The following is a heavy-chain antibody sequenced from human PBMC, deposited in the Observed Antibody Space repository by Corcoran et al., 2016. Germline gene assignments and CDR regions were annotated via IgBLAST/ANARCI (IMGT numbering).Heavy chain of an antibody. D-gene: IGHD4-4*01. CDR3: ASLRHSNFMGGRDV. V-gene: IGHV3-33*03. Sequence: QEQLVASGGGVVQPGGSLRLSCVASGFTFSYYGMHWVRQAPGKGLEWVAIIWNDGSHKDHADSVKGRFTISRDNYKNTLYLQMNSLIVEDTAFYYCASLRHSNFMGGRDVWGQGITVTVSS. J-gene: IGHJ6*02. CDR1: GFTFSYYG. CDR2: IWNDGSHK.